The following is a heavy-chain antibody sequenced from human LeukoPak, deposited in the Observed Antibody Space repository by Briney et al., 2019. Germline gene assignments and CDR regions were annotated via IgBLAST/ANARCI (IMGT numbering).Heavy chain of an antibody. D-gene: IGHD6-19*01. Sequence: SETLSLTCTVFGGSLRSSGHWWVWIRQPPGKGLEWIGSIHYSGKVYYNPSLKSRVTTSVDTSTDQFSLRLSSATAADTAIYYCARQSGDQSSAWYFDAWGQGTLVTVSS. CDR2: IHYSGKV. CDR1: GGSLRSSGHW. V-gene: IGHV4-39*01. CDR3: ARQSGDQSSAWYFDA. J-gene: IGHJ4*02.